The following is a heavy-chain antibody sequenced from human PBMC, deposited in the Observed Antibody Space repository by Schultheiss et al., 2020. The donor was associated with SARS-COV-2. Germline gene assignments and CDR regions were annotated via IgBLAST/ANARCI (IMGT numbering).Heavy chain of an antibody. J-gene: IGHJ6*02. CDR2: IYYSGST. D-gene: IGHD2-15*01. V-gene: IGHV4-59*01. CDR3: ARGVVVVAATHYYYYGMDV. Sequence: SQTLSLTCTVSGGSISSYYWSWIRQPPGKGLEWIGYIYYSGSTNYNPSLKSRVTISVDTSKNQFSLKLSSVTAADTAVYYCARGVVVVAATHYYYYGMDVWGQGTTVTVSS. CDR1: GGSISSYY.